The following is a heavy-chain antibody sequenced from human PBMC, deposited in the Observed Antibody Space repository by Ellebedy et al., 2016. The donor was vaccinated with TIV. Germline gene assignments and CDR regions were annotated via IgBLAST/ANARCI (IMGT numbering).Heavy chain of an antibody. J-gene: IGHJ4*02. V-gene: IGHV3-23*01. CDR1: GFTFSPYA. CDR2: IVGSGS. CDR3: AKDRTSGDGYWVFDN. D-gene: IGHD5-18*01. Sequence: PGGSLRLSCAASGFTFSPYAMAWVRQAPGKGLEWVSGIVGSGSQKYADSVKGRFTISRDNSKRTVDMQMNSLRAEDTAIYFWAKDRTSGDGYWVFDNWGQGTLVSVSS.